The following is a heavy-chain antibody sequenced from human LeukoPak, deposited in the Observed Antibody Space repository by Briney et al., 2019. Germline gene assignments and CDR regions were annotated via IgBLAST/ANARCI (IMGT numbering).Heavy chain of an antibody. Sequence: SQTLSLTCTVSGGSIDSDDYYWSWIRQPPGKGLEWIGYMFYSESTKYNPSLKSRVTISVDTSKNQFSLKLSSVTAADTAMYYCARAPLALIVFDIWGQGTMVTVSS. V-gene: IGHV4-61*08. D-gene: IGHD2-21*01. CDR1: GGSIDSDDYY. CDR2: MFYSEST. CDR3: ARAPLALIVFDI. J-gene: IGHJ3*02.